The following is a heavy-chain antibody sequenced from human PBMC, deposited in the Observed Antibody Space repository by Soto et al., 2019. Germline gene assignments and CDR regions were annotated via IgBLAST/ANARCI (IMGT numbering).Heavy chain of an antibody. CDR3: AREGIQSRGADDAFDI. V-gene: IGHV1-69*13. Sequence: SVKVSCKASGGTFSSYASSWVRQAPGQGLEWMGGIIPIFGTANYAQKFQGRVTITADESTSTAYMELSSLRSEDTAVYYCAREGIQSRGADDAFDIWGQGTMVTVSS. CDR1: GGTFSSYA. CDR2: IIPIFGTA. J-gene: IGHJ3*02.